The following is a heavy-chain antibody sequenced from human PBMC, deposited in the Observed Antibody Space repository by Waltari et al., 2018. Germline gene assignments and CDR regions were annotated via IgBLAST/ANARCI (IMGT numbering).Heavy chain of an antibody. CDR2: ISATADAT. V-gene: IGHV3-23*01. J-gene: IGHJ4*02. CDR3: AKGGRDWGPHFDY. Sequence: EVQLLASGGGQVSPGGSLRLPGGTSGFRFSPYAMTWVRQSTEKGLQWVSTISATADATYYAESVKGRFTVSRDQSKSTLYLQMNSLTFEDTAVYYCAKGGRDWGPHFDYWGQGIPVIVSS. CDR1: GFRFSPYA. D-gene: IGHD7-27*01.